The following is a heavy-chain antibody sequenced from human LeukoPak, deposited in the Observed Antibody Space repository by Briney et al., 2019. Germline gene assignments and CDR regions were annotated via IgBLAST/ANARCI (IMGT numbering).Heavy chain of an antibody. D-gene: IGHD4-23*01. V-gene: IGHV3-30*14. CDR1: GFTFSTYA. Sequence: GGSLRLSCAASGFTFSTYAMHWVRQAPGKGLEWVAVISYDGSYEDYADSVKGRFTFSRDNSKNTLYFQMNSLRAEDTAVYYCARGARKGDDYGGFFDYWGQGTLVTVSS. J-gene: IGHJ4*02. CDR2: ISYDGSYE. CDR3: ARGARKGDDYGGFFDY.